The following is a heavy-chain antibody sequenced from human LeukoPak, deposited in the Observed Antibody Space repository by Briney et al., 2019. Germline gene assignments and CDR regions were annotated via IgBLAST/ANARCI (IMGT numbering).Heavy chain of an antibody. CDR1: GFTVSSSY. V-gene: IGHV3-53*01. Sequence: GGSLRLSWAASGFTVSSSYMSWVRQAPGKGLEWVSLIYSGGSTYYAASVKGRFTISRDNSKNTLYLQMNSLRPEDTAVYYCAKGYNYAYEYWGQGTLVTVSS. CDR3: AKGYNYAYEY. D-gene: IGHD5-18*01. J-gene: IGHJ4*02. CDR2: IYSGGST.